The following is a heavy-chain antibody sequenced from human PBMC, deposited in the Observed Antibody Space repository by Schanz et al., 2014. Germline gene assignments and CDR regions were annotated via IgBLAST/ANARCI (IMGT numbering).Heavy chain of an antibody. J-gene: IGHJ3*02. D-gene: IGHD4-17*01. CDR2: VYTSGST. CDR1: GGSISSGSYY. V-gene: IGHV4-61*02. CDR3: ARDRGHGDLPGDI. Sequence: QVQLQESGPGLVKPSQTLSLTCSVSGGSISSGSYYWNWIRQPAGKGLEWIGRVYTSGSTNYNPSLKSRVTISVDTSKNQFSLKLSSVTAADTAVYYCARDRGHGDLPGDIWGQGTMVTVSS.